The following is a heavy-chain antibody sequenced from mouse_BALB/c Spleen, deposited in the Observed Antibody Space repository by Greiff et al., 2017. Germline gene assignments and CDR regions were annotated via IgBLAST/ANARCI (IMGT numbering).Heavy chain of an antibody. Sequence: QVQLKQPGAELVKPGASVKLSCKASGYTFTSYWMHWVKQRPGQGLEWIGEIDPSDSYTNYNQKFKGKATLTVDKSSSTAYMQLSSLTSEDSAVYYCARSDDGDYAMDYWGQGTSVTVAA. D-gene: IGHD2-3*01. V-gene: IGHV1-69*02. CDR2: IDPSDSYT. CDR1: GYTFTSYW. CDR3: ARSDDGDYAMDY. J-gene: IGHJ4*01.